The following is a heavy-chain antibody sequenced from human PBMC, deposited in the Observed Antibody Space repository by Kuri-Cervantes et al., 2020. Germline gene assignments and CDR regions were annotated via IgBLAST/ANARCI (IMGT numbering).Heavy chain of an antibody. Sequence: GGSLRLSCAASGFTLSSYEMNWVRQAPGKGLEWVSYISSSGSTIYYADSVKGRFTISRDNAKNSLYLQMNSLRAEDTAVYYCAPGRWFMELGPYYWGQGTLVTVSS. D-gene: IGHD2-15*01. CDR2: ISSSGSTI. J-gene: IGHJ4*02. V-gene: IGHV3-48*03. CDR1: GFTLSSYE. CDR3: APGRWFMELGPYY.